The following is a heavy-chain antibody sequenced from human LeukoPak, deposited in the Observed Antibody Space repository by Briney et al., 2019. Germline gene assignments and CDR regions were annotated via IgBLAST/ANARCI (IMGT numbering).Heavy chain of an antibody. CDR3: AKGHSSSWYNYYYYMDV. Sequence: PGGSLRLSCAASRFTFSSYAMSWVRQAPGKGLEWVSAISGSGGSTYYADSVKGRFTISRDNSKNTLYLQMNSLRAEDTAVYYCAKGHSSSWYNYYYYMDVWGKGTTVTVSS. CDR1: RFTFSSYA. D-gene: IGHD6-13*01. V-gene: IGHV3-23*01. CDR2: ISGSGGST. J-gene: IGHJ6*03.